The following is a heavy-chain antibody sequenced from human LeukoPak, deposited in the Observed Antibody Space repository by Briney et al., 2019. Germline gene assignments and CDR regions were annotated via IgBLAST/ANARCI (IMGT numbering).Heavy chain of an antibody. CDR3: ARDYAEYVGYFFFDY. Sequence: GGSLRLSCAASGFIFNNYAMKWVRQAPGKGVEWVSSISGGGETTYYADSAEGRFTIYRDNSQNTLYLQMNSLSAEDTAVYYCARDYAEYVGYFFFDYWGQGTLVTVSS. CDR2: ISGGGETT. CDR1: GFIFNNYA. D-gene: IGHD4-17*01. J-gene: IGHJ4*02. V-gene: IGHV3-23*01.